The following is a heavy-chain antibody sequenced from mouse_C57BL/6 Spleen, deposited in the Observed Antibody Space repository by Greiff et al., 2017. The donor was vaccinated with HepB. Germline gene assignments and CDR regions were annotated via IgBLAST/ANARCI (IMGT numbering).Heavy chain of an antibody. V-gene: IGHV1-42*01. Sequence: VQLQQSGPELVKPGASVKISCKASGYSFTGYYMNWVKQRPEKSLEWIGEINPSTGGTTYNQKFKAKATLTVDKSSSTAYMQLKSLTSEDSAVYYCARSGYYYGSSYEGYFDVWGTGTTVTVSS. CDR3: ARSGYYYGSSYEGYFDV. CDR2: INPSTGGT. CDR1: GYSFTGYY. D-gene: IGHD1-1*01. J-gene: IGHJ1*03.